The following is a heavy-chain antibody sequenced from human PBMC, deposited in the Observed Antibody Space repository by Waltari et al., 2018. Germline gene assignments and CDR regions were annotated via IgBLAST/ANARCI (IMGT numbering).Heavy chain of an antibody. Sequence: QVQLQESGPGLVKPSQTLSLTCTVSGGSISSGSYYWSWIRQPAGKGLEWIGRIYTSGSTNYNPSLKSRVTISVDTSKNQFSLKLSSVTAADTAVYYCARGPAQIFGVSMGWFDPWGQGTLVTVSS. V-gene: IGHV4-61*02. J-gene: IGHJ5*02. CDR1: GGSISSGSYY. CDR2: IYTSGST. D-gene: IGHD3-3*01. CDR3: ARGPAQIFGVSMGWFDP.